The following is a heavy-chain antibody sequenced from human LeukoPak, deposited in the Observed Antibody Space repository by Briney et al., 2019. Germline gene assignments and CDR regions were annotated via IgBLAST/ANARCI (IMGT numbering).Heavy chain of an antibody. CDR3: ARAYY. CDR1: GFTFSSFA. J-gene: IGHJ4*02. CDR2: IKHDGSET. D-gene: IGHD2-21*01. V-gene: IGHV3-7*01. Sequence: GGSLRLSCAASGFTFSSFAIHWVRQAPGKGLEVVANIKHDGSETYYVDSVKGRFTVSRDNAKNSLYLHMDNLRVEDTGVYYCARAYYWGQGTLVTVSS.